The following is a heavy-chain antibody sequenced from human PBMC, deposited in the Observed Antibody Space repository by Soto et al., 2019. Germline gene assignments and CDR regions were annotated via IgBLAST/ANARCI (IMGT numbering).Heavy chain of an antibody. CDR2: IIPIFGTA. J-gene: IGHJ6*02. V-gene: IGHV1-69*13. Sequence: ASVKVSCKASGGTFSSYAISWVRQAPGQGLEWMGGIIPIFGTANYAQKFQGRVTITADESTSTAYMELSSLRSEDTAVYYCARLYYYDSSGHYYYYYGMDVWGQGTTVTVSS. CDR1: GGTFSSYA. D-gene: IGHD3-22*01. CDR3: ARLYYYDSSGHYYYYYGMDV.